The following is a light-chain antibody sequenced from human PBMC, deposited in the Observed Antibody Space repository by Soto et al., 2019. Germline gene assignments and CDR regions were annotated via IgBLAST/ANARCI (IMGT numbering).Light chain of an antibody. V-gene: IGKV1-39*01. Sequence: DIHMTQSPSSLSAALGDRVTITFRASQSISSYLNWYQQKPGKAPKLLIYAASSLQSGVPSRFSGSGSGTDFTLTISSLQPEDFATYYCQQSYSTPQITFGQGTRLEI. CDR3: QQSYSTPQIT. CDR1: QSISSY. CDR2: AAS. J-gene: IGKJ5*01.